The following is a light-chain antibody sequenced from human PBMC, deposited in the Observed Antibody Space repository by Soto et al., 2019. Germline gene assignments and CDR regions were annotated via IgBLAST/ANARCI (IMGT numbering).Light chain of an antibody. J-gene: IGLJ3*02. CDR3: AAWDDSLYGWV. Sequence: QSVLTQPPSASGTPGQRVTISCSGSSSNIGSNTVNWYQQLPGTAPKLLIYSNNQRPSGVPDRFSVSKSGTSASLAISGLQSEDEADYSCAAWDDSLYGWVFGGGTKLTVL. CDR1: SSNIGSNT. V-gene: IGLV1-44*01. CDR2: SNN.